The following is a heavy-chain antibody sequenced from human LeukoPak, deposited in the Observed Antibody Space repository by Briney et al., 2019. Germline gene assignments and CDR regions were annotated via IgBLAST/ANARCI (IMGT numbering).Heavy chain of an antibody. J-gene: IGHJ2*01. Sequence: GGSLRLSCEASGFTFGTYGMTWVRQAPGKGLEWVSGITGSSTWTYYADSVRGRFTISRDNSKNTLHLQMNNLTADDAAIYYCARELVSLGTGYFDLWGRGTLVTVSS. D-gene: IGHD7-27*01. CDR1: GFTFGTYG. CDR3: ARELVSLGTGYFDL. CDR2: ITGSSTWT. V-gene: IGHV3-23*01.